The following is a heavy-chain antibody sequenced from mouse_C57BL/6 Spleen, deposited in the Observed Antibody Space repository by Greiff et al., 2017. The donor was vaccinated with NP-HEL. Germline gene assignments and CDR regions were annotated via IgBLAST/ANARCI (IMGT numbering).Heavy chain of an antibody. CDR3: ARWCSEDYFDY. Sequence: QVQLQQPGAELVMPGASVKLSCKASGYTFTSYWMHWVKQRPGQGLEWIGEIDPSDSYTNYNQKFKGKSTLTVDKSSSTAYMQLSSLTSEDSAVYYCARWCSEDYFDYWGKGTTLTVSS. CDR1: GYTFTSYW. D-gene: IGHD1-1*02. CDR2: IDPSDSYT. J-gene: IGHJ2*01. V-gene: IGHV1-69*01.